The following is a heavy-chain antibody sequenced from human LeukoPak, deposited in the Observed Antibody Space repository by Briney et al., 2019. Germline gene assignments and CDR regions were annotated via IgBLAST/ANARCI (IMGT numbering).Heavy chain of an antibody. CDR3: ARDGFGTGSN. V-gene: IGHV3-7*03. CDR2: IKQDGSEK. J-gene: IGHJ4*02. Sequence: GGSLRVSCAASGFTFSNYWMDWVRQAPGKGLEWVANIKQDGSEKNYVDSVKGRFIISRDNAKNSLYLQMNTLRADDTAVYYCARDGFGTGSNWGQGTLVTVSS. D-gene: IGHD3-16*01. CDR1: GFTFSNYW.